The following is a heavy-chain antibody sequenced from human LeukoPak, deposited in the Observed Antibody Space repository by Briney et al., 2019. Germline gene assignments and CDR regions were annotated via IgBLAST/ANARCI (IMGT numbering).Heavy chain of an antibody. CDR2: IFHSGIT. J-gene: IGHJ3*02. CDR3: ARHMTTDMLDAFDI. Sequence: SETLSLTCAASGYSISSGYYWAWIRRFPGKGLGGIGIIFHSGITYYNPSLKSRVTTSVDASKNHFSLTLSSVTAADTAVYHCARHMTTDMLDAFDIWGQGTMVSISS. V-gene: IGHV4-38-2*01. CDR1: GYSISSGYY. D-gene: IGHD3-10*02.